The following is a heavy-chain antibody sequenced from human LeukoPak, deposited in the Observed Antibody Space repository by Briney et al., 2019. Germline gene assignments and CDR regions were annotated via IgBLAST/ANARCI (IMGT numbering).Heavy chain of an antibody. D-gene: IGHD3-22*01. J-gene: IGHJ4*02. CDR1: GYTFTSYY. CDR2: INPSGGST. Sequence: GSVKVSCKASGYTFTSYYMDWVRQAPGQGLEWMGIINPSGGSTNYAQKFQGRVTMIRDTSTSTVYMELSSLRSEDTAVYYCARDRAAITMIPQYYFDNWGQGTLVTVSS. CDR3: ARDRAAITMIPQYYFDN. V-gene: IGHV1-46*01.